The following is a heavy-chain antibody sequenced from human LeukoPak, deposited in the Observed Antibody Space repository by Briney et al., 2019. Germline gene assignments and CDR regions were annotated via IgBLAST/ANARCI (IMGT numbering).Heavy chain of an antibody. CDR2: IYYSGST. D-gene: IGHD2-21*02. Sequence: PGGSLRLSCAASGFTFSSYAMSWIRQPPGKGLEWIGYIYYSGSTNYNPSLKSRVTISVDTSKNQFSLKLSSVTAADTAVYYCARDGCGGDCYSGAFDIWGQGTMVTVSS. V-gene: IGHV4-59*01. J-gene: IGHJ3*02. CDR1: GFTFSSYA. CDR3: ARDGCGGDCYSGAFDI.